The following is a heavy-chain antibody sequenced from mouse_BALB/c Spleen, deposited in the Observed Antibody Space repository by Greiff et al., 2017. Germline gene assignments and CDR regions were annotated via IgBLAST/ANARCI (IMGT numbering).Heavy chain of an antibody. D-gene: IGHD1-1*01. V-gene: IGHV5-9-4*01. J-gene: IGHJ4*01. Sequence: EVQRVESGGGLVKPGGSLKLSYAASGFTFSSYAMSWVRQSPEKRLEWVAEISSGGSYTYYPDTVTGRFTISRDNAKNTLYLEMSSLRSEDTAMYYCAREETTVNAMDYWGQGTSVTVSS. CDR2: ISSGGSYT. CDR1: GFTFSSYA. CDR3: AREETTVNAMDY.